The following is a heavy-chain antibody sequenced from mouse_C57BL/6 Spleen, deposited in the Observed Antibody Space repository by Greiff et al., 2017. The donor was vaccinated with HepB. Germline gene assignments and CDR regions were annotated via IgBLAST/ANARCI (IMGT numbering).Heavy chain of an antibody. CDR2: INPNNGGT. CDR3: ARGGWGLDY. CDR1: GYTFTDYY. Sequence: VQLQQSGPELVKPGASVKISCKASGYTFTDYYMNWVKQSHGKSLEWIGDINPNNGGTSYNQKFKGKATLTVDKSSSTAYMELRSLTSEDSAVYYCARGGWGLDYWGQGTTLTVSS. J-gene: IGHJ2*01. V-gene: IGHV1-26*01. D-gene: IGHD2-3*01.